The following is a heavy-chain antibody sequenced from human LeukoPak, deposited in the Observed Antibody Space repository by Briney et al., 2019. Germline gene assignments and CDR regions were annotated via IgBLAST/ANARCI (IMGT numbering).Heavy chain of an antibody. D-gene: IGHD2-2*01. V-gene: IGHV6-1*01. Sequence: SQTLSLTCAISGDGVSSNSAAWNWIRQSPSRGLEWLGRTYYRSKWYNDYAVSVKSRITINPDTSKNQFSLQLNSVTPEDTAVYYCARDFRGDIVVVPAATPDNWFDPWGQGTLVTVSS. J-gene: IGHJ5*02. CDR1: GDGVSSNSAA. CDR2: TYYRSKWYN. CDR3: ARDFRGDIVVVPAATPDNWFDP.